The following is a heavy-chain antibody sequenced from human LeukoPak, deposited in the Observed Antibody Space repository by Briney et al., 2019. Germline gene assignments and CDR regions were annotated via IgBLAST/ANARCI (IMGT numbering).Heavy chain of an antibody. J-gene: IGHJ2*01. CDR1: GGSFSGYY. CDR3: ASGYSGYDLNYYWYFDL. Sequence: SETLSLTCAVYGGSFSGYYWSWIRQPPGKGLEWIGEINHSGSTNYNPSLKSRVTISVDTSKNQFSLKLSSVTAADTAVYYRASGYSGYDLNYYWYFDLWGRGTLVTVSS. CDR2: INHSGST. V-gene: IGHV4-34*01. D-gene: IGHD5-12*01.